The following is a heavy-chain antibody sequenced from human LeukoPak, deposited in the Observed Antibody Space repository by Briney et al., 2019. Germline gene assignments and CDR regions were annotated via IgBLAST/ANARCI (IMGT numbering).Heavy chain of an antibody. CDR2: IYYSVNT. CDR1: GGSISSSNYY. Sequence: SETLSLTCTVSGGSISSSNYYWGGLRQPPGEGRVWIGTIYYSVNTYYNPSLKGRLTISIDTSKNQFSLKMSSLTATDTAGYYCARLRRGYADLWGQGTVVTAS. V-gene: IGHV4-39*01. J-gene: IGHJ4*02. D-gene: IGHD2-2*01. CDR3: ARLRRGYADL.